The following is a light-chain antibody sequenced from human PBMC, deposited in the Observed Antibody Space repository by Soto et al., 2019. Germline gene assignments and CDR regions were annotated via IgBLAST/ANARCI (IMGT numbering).Light chain of an antibody. Sequence: IALTQSPGTLSLSPGERATLSCRASQTASGSYLAWYQQKPGQAPRLLIYGASSRATGIPDRFSGSGSGTDFTLTVSRLEPEDFALYYCQQYGDSPPTFGPGTKVDI. CDR1: QTASGSY. CDR2: GAS. CDR3: QQYGDSPPT. V-gene: IGKV3-20*01. J-gene: IGKJ3*01.